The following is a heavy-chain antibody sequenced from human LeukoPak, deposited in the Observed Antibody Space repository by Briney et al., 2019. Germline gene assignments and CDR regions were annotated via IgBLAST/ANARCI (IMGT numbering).Heavy chain of an antibody. CDR1: GFTFSDYY. D-gene: IGHD3-10*01. V-gene: IGHV3-11*01. Sequence: GGSLRLSCAASGFTFSDYYMSWIRQAPGKGLEWVSYISSSGSTIYYADSVKGRFTTSRDNAKNSLYLQMNSLRAEDTAVYYCESGLYGSGSYQFDPWGQGTLVTVSS. CDR3: ESGLYGSGSYQFDP. J-gene: IGHJ5*02. CDR2: ISSSGSTI.